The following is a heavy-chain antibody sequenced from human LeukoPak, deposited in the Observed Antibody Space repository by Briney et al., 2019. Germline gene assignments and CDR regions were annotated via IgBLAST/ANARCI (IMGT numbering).Heavy chain of an antibody. CDR2: IRYDGNNK. CDR3: ARTYNPDY. Sequence: GGSPRLSCTASGFTLSSTGMHWVRQAPGKGLEWVSYIRYDGNNKYYGDSVKGRLTVSRDNSKNTLYLQMNSLRVEDTAVYYCARTYNPDYWGQGTLVTVSS. CDR1: GFTLSSTG. J-gene: IGHJ4*02. D-gene: IGHD1-14*01. V-gene: IGHV3-30*02.